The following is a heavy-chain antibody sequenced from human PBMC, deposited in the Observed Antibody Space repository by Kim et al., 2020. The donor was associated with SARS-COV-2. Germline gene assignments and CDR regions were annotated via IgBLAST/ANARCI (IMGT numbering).Heavy chain of an antibody. CDR1: GFTFGDYA. D-gene: IGHD5-12*01. V-gene: IGHV3-9*01. J-gene: IGHJ4*02. CDR3: ALNPRVATIPFDY. Sequence: GGSLRLSCAASGFTFGDYAMHWVRQAPGKGLEWVSGISWNSGSIGYADSVKGRFTISRDNAKNSLYLQMNSLRAEDTALYYCALNPRVATIPFDYWGQGTLVTVSS. CDR2: ISWNSGSI.